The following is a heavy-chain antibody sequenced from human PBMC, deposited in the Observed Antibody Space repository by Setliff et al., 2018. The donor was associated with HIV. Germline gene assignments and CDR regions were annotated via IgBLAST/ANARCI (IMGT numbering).Heavy chain of an antibody. CDR3: ARSDYAWGSSSDKLDY. Sequence: GASVKVSCKASGYTFTGYYMHWVRQAPGQGLEWMGWINPNSGGTDSAKKFQGRVTMSRETSISTAYMELSRLRSDDTAVYYCARSDYAWGSSSDKLDYWGQGTLVTVSS. CDR1: GYTFTGYY. V-gene: IGHV1-2*02. CDR2: INPNSGGT. D-gene: IGHD3-16*01. J-gene: IGHJ4*02.